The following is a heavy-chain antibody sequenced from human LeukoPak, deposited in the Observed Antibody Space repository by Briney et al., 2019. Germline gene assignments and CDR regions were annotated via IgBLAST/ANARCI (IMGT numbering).Heavy chain of an antibody. J-gene: IGHJ4*02. D-gene: IGHD3-9*01. CDR2: INHSGST. V-gene: IGHV4-39*01. CDR1: GGSISSSSYY. Sequence: SETLSLTCTLSGGSISSSSYYWSWIRQPPGTGLEWIGEINHSGSTNYNPSLKSRVTISVDTSKNQFSLKLSSVTAADTAVYYCARQGRRYDILTGYLTPRPFDYWGQGTLVTVSS. CDR3: ARQGRRYDILTGYLTPRPFDY.